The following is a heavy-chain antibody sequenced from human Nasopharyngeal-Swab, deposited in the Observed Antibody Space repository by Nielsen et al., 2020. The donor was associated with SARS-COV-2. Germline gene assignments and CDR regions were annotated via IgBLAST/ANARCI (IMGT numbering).Heavy chain of an antibody. CDR2: INTNTGNP. J-gene: IGHJ6*03. V-gene: IGHV7-4-1*02. CDR3: ARGGSSSWYSYYYYDMDV. Sequence: ASVKVSCKASGYTFTSYAMNWVRQAPGQGLEWMGWINTNTGNPTYAQGFTGRFVFSLDTSVSTAYLQISSLKAEDTAVYYCARGGSSSWYSYYYYDMDVWGKGTTVTVSS. D-gene: IGHD6-13*01. CDR1: GYTFTSYA.